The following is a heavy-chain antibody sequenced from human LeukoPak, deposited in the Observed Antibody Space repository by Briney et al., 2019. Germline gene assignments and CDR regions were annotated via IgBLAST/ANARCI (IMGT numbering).Heavy chain of an antibody. J-gene: IGHJ4*02. Sequence: GASVKVSCKASGYNFPSYGINWVRQAPGQGLEWMGWIRPHTGETNSAQRFQDRVTMTTDTSTTTAYMELRSMRFDDTAVYYCARAQSYYDYWGQGTLVTVSS. V-gene: IGHV1-18*01. CDR1: GYNFPSYG. CDR2: IRPHTGET. D-gene: IGHD1-26*01. CDR3: ARAQSYYDY.